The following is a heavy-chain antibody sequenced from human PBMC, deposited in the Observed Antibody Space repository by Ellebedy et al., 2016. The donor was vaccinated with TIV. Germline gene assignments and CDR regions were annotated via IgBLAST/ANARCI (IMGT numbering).Heavy chain of an antibody. CDR3: VKPGGPVPLWFGETH. J-gene: IGHJ4*02. CDR1: GFNFRQYA. Sequence: PGGSLRLSCEISGFNFRQYAMTWVRQAPGKGLEWVSTISHSGGKTYYADSVKGRFTISRDNSKTRLYLKMNSVRAEDTAVYYCVKPGGPVPLWFGETHWGQGTPVTVSS. D-gene: IGHD3-10*01. CDR2: ISHSGGKT. V-gene: IGHV3-23*01.